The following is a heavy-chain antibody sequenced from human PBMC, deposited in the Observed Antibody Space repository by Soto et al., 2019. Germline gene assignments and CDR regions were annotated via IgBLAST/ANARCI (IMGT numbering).Heavy chain of an antibody. CDR1: GFTFSSYL. CDR3: ARGRYGMDV. V-gene: IGHV3-7*04. Sequence: GGSLRLSCAASGFTFSSYLMSWVRQAPGKGLEWVANIKQDGSEKYYVDSVKGRFTISRDNAKNSLYLQMNSLRAEDTAVYYCARGRYGMDVWGQGTTVTVSS. J-gene: IGHJ6*02. CDR2: IKQDGSEK.